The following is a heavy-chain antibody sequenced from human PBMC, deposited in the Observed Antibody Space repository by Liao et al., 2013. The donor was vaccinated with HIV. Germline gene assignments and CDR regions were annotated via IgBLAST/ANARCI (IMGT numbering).Heavy chain of an antibody. CDR2: ISHSGRT. D-gene: IGHD2/OR15-2a*01. CDR1: GGSFSGYY. J-gene: IGHJ4*02. CDR3: ARDADSTSPGMFDY. V-gene: IGHV4-34*01. Sequence: QVQLQQWGAGLLKPSETLSLTCAVYGGSFSGYYWSWIRQPPGKGLEWIGEISHSGRTNYNTSLKSRVIISVDMSKNQFSLKLSSVTAADTAVYYCARDADSTSPGMFDYWGQGTLVTVSS.